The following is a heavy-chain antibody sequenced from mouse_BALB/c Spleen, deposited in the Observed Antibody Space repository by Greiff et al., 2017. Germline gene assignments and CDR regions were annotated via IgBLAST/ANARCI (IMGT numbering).Heavy chain of an antibody. D-gene: IGHD2-4*01. CDR3: ARDIGDYDYWYFDV. Sequence: EVKLMESGGGLVQPGGSLRLSCATSGFTFTDYYMSWVRQPPGKALEWLGFIRNKANGYTTEYSASVKGPFTISRDNSQSILYLQMINLRAEDSATYYCARDIGDYDYWYFDVWGAGTTVTVSS. CDR2: IRNKANGYTT. J-gene: IGHJ1*01. V-gene: IGHV7-3*02. CDR1: GFTFTDYY.